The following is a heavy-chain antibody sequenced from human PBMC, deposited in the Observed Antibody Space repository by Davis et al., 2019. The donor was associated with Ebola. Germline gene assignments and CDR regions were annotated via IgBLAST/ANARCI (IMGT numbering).Heavy chain of an antibody. CDR1: GFSITTFW. CDR2: LGTSADT. CDR3: ARRADY. Sequence: PGGSLRLSCAASGFSITTFWMHWVRQAPGKGLEWVSTLGTSADTYYADSVKGRFTISRDNSKNTLYLQMNSLRAEDTAVYYCARRADYWGQGTLVTVSS. J-gene: IGHJ4*02. V-gene: IGHV3-66*04.